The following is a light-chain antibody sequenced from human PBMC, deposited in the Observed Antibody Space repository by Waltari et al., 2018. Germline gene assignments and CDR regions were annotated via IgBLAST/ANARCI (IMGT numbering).Light chain of an antibody. Sequence: EIVLTQSPGTLSLSPGERATLSCRASQSVSSSYLAWYQQKPGQAPRLLIYGASSRATGIPDRFSGSRSGTDFTLTISRLEPEDFAVYYCQQYGSPRTFGQGTKVEIK. V-gene: IGKV3-20*01. CDR1: QSVSSSY. CDR3: QQYGSPRT. J-gene: IGKJ1*01. CDR2: GAS.